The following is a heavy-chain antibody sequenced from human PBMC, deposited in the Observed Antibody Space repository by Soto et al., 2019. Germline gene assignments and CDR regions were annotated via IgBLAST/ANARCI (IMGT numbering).Heavy chain of an antibody. J-gene: IGHJ6*02. CDR2: IYYSGTT. V-gene: IGHV4-30-4*01. CDR1: GGSISSGDYY. D-gene: IGHD5-18*01. Sequence: QVQLQESGPGLVKPSQTLSLTCTVSGGSISSGDYYWSWMRQPPGKGPEWIGYIYYSGTTYYNPSLKSRVTISVDTSKNQFSLKVNSVSAADTAVYYCARALIQLWPHYYYGMDVWGQGTTVTVSS. CDR3: ARALIQLWPHYYYGMDV.